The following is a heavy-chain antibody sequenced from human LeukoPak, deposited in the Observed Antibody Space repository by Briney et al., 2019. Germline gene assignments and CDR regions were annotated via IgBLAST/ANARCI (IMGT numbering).Heavy chain of an antibody. D-gene: IGHD4-17*01. CDR1: GGSTSNYY. Sequence: SETLSLTCTVSGGSTSNYYWSWIRQPPGRGLEWIGYIYSSGSTNYSPSLKGRVTILVDTSKNQFSLNLSSVTAADTAVYYCARHVGYGDNWFDPWGQGTLVTVSS. J-gene: IGHJ5*02. CDR2: IYSSGST. V-gene: IGHV4-4*09. CDR3: ARHVGYGDNWFDP.